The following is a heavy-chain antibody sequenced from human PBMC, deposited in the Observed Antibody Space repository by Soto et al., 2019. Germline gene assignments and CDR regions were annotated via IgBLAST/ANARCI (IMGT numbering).Heavy chain of an antibody. Sequence: QVQLQESGPGLVKPSETLSLTCAVSGDSISSPNWWSWYRQSPGKGLELIGEMSASGSSNYNPSLDGRVTISLDTSKNHFSLKLTSLTAADTAIYYCAREGFDHRPDYWGQGIPVSVSS. CDR2: MSASGSS. V-gene: IGHV4-4*02. CDR1: GDSISSPNW. J-gene: IGHJ4*02. CDR3: AREGFDHRPDY.